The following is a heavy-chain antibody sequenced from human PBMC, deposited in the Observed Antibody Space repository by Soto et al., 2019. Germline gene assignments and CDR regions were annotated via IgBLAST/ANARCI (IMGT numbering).Heavy chain of an antibody. D-gene: IGHD2-2*01. CDR2: INPSDGNT. Sequence: ASVKVSCKASGYTFTNYGISWVRQAPGQGLQWMGWINPSDGNTNYAQKFQGRVTMTEDTSTDTAYMELSSLRSEDTAVYYCATVSSNVGGMDVWGQGTTVTVSS. CDR1: GYTFTNYG. CDR3: ATVSSNVGGMDV. V-gene: IGHV1-18*01. J-gene: IGHJ6*02.